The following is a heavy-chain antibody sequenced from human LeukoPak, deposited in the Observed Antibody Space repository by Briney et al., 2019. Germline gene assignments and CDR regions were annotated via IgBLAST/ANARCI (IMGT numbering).Heavy chain of an antibody. J-gene: IGHJ6*02. CDR1: GYSFTSYW. V-gene: IGHV5-51*01. Sequence: GESLKISCKGSGYSFTSYWIGWVRQMPGKGLEWMGIIYPGDSDTRYSSSFQGQVTISADKSISTAYLQWSSLKASDTAMYYCARFGYCSSTSCSVGYYYYYYGMDVWGQGTTVTVSS. CDR2: IYPGDSDT. CDR3: ARFGYCSSTSCSVGYYYYYYGMDV. D-gene: IGHD2-2*01.